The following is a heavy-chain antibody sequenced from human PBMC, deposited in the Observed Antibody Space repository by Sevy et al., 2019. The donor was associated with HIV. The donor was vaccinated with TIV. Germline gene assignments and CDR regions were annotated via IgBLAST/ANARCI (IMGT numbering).Heavy chain of an antibody. CDR1: GYTFTSYC. J-gene: IGHJ5*02. D-gene: IGHD3-22*01. CDR3: ARDTIYDSSGYYYARFDP. V-gene: IGHV1-18*01. Sequence: ASVKVSCKASGYTFTSYCISWVRQAPGQGLEWMGWISAYNGNTNYAQKLQGRVTMTTDTSTSTAYMELRSLRSDDTAVYYCARDTIYDSSGYYYARFDPWGQGTLVTVSS. CDR2: ISAYNGNT.